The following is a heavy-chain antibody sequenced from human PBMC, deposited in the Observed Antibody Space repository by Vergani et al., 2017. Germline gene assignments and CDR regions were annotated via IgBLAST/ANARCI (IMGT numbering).Heavy chain of an antibody. V-gene: IGHV1-2*02. CDR3: AAGGQITIFGEILIGY. CDR2: ISPNSGGA. J-gene: IGHJ4*02. D-gene: IGHD3-3*01. Sequence: QVQLVQSGAEVKKPGASVKVSCKASGYTFTGYYMHWVRQAPGQGLEWMGWISPNSGGATYAQKFQGRVTMTRDTSISTAYLEVKRLTSDDTAVYYCAAGGQITIFGEILIGYWGQGNLVTVSS. CDR1: GYTFTGYY.